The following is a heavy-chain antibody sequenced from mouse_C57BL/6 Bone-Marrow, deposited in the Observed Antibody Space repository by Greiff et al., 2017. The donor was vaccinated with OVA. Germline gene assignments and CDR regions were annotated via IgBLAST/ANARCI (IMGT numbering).Heavy chain of an antibody. D-gene: IGHD2-1*01. Sequence: EVKVEESGPGLVKPSQSLSLTCSVTGYSITSGYYWNWIRQFPGNKLEWMGYISYDGSNNYNPSLKNRISITRDTSKNQFFLKLNSVTTEDTATYYCARYYGNYGRAMDYWGQGTSVTVSS. CDR1: GYSITSGYY. J-gene: IGHJ4*01. V-gene: IGHV3-6*01. CDR2: ISYDGSN. CDR3: ARYYGNYGRAMDY.